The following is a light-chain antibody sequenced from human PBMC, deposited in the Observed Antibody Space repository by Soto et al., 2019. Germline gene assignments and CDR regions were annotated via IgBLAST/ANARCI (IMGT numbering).Light chain of an antibody. Sequence: DIQMTQSPSSLSASVGDRVTITCRASQNIRNYLNWYQQTPGKAPKLLIYAAYSLQSGVPSRFSGCGSGTDFTLAISSLQPEDFTTYYCQQSSSTPDSFGQGTKLEIK. J-gene: IGKJ2*03. CDR2: AAY. V-gene: IGKV1-39*01. CDR1: QNIRNY. CDR3: QQSSSTPDS.